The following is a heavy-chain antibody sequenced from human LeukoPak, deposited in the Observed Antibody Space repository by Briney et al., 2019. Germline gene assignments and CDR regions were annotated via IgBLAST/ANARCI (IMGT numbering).Heavy chain of an antibody. CDR3: AKPRLRDRYVVADD. D-gene: IGHD5-24*01. CDR1: GFTFSTYA. V-gene: IGHV3-23*01. J-gene: IGHJ4*02. Sequence: GGSLRLSCAASGFTFSTYAMSWVRQAPGKGLEWVSSISGSAGKKYYSDSVKGRFTISRDTSKNTLYLQMNSLRAEDTAVYYCAKPRLRDRYVVADDWGQGTLVTVSS. CDR2: ISGSAGKK.